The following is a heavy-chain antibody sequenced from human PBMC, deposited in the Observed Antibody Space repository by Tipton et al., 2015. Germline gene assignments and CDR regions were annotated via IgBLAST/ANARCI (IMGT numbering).Heavy chain of an antibody. CDR3: VGSSGWSFDY. V-gene: IGHV4-34*01. D-gene: IGHD6-19*01. Sequence: TLSLTCTVYGGSISGYYWAWIRQPPGKGLEWIGEINYVGSTNYNPSLKSRVTISVDTSKNQFSLSLSSVTAADTAVYYCVGSSGWSFDYWGQGTLVTVSS. CDR1: GGSISGYY. CDR2: INYVGST. J-gene: IGHJ4*02.